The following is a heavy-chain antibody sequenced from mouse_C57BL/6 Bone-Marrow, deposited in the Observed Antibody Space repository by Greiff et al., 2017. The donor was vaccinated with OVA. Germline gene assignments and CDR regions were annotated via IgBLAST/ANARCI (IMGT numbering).Heavy chain of an antibody. V-gene: IGHV8-8*01. Sequence: QVTLKVSGPGILQPSQTLSLTCSFSGFSLSTFGLGVGWIRQPSGKGLEWLAHIWWDDDKYYNPALKSRLTISKATSKNQVFLKIANVDTADTATYYCARMPLYYYGSSYRYFDVWGTGTTVTVSS. D-gene: IGHD1-1*01. CDR2: IWWDDDK. CDR1: GFSLSTFGLG. CDR3: ARMPLYYYGSSYRYFDV. J-gene: IGHJ1*03.